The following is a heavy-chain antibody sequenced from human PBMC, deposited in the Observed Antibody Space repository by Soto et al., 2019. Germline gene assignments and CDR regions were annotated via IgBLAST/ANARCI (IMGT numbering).Heavy chain of an antibody. CDR1: GFIFSDSA. J-gene: IGHJ4*02. V-gene: IGHV3-73*01. Sequence: GGSLRLSCAASGFIFSDSAIHWVRQASGKGLEWVGRIRSKVNTYATIYAASVKGRFTISRDDSMNTTYLQMNSLKTEDTAIYYCTRRRDWTAMDPLDYWGQGTLVTVSS. D-gene: IGHD5-18*01. CDR3: TRRRDWTAMDPLDY. CDR2: IRSKVNTYAT.